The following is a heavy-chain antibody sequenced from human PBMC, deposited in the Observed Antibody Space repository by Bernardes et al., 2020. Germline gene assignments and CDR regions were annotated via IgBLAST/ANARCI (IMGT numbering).Heavy chain of an antibody. J-gene: IGHJ5*02. CDR3: ARVRIAVAGTDWFDP. D-gene: IGHD6-19*01. CDR2: IYHSGST. CDR1: GGSISSSNW. Sequence: SETLSLTCAVSGGSISSSNWWSWVRQPPGKGLEWIGEIYHSGSTNYNPSLKSRVTISVDKSKNQFSLKLSSVTAADTAVYYCARVRIAVAGTDWFDPWGQGTLVTVSS. V-gene: IGHV4-4*02.